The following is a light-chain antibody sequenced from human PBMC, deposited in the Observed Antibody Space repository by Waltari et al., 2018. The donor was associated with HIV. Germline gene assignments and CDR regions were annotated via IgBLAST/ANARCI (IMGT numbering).Light chain of an antibody. V-gene: IGLV10-54*04. Sequence: QARLTQPPSVPKGLQLTATPTGTGHGDTDGNQGTTWLQHHQGHPPKLLFYGNNNRRSGISERFSASRSGNTASLTITGLQPEDEADYFCSAWDRSLSAVVFGGGTTLIVL. CDR2: GNN. CDR3: SAWDRSLSAVV. J-gene: IGLJ2*01. CDR1: GDTDGNQG.